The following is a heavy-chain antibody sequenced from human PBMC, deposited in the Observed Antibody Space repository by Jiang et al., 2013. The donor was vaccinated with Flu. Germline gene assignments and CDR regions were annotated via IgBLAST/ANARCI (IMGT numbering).Heavy chain of an antibody. CDR1: GFTFSNAW. D-gene: IGHD3-22*01. J-gene: IGHJ1*01. CDR3: TTTSDSSGYYRAEYSQH. Sequence: QLVESGGGLVKPGGSLRLSCAASGFTFSNAWMSWVRQAPGKGLEWVGRIKSKTDGGTTDYAAPVKGRFTISRDDSKNTLYLQMNSLKTEDTAVYYCTTTSDSSGYYRAEYSQHWGRGTLVTVSS. CDR2: IKSKTDGGTT. V-gene: IGHV3-15*01.